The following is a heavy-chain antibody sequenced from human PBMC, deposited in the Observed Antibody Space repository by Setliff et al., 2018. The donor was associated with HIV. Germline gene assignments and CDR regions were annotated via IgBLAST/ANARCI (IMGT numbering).Heavy chain of an antibody. CDR1: GGSISSGSYY. J-gene: IGHJ6*03. CDR3: GRDRGPYCSGSICHPPHSSYMDV. V-gene: IGHV4-61*02. Sequence: SETLSLTCSVSGGSISSGSYYWNWIRQPAGKGLEWIGRIYTSGSTNYNPSLRSRVTMSVNTSKNQFSLRLSSVTSADTAVYYFGRDRGPYCSGSICHPPHSSYMDVWGKGTTVTVSS. D-gene: IGHD2-15*01. CDR2: IYTSGST.